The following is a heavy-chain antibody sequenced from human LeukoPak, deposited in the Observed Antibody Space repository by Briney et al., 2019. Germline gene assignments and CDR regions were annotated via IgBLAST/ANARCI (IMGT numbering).Heavy chain of an antibody. CDR1: GGSISSGSYY. CDR3: ARDSFRAAGYYYYMDV. V-gene: IGHV4-61*02. CDR2: IYTSGST. J-gene: IGHJ6*03. Sequence: PSETLSLTCTVSGGSISSGSYYWSWIRQPAGKGLEWIGRIYTSGSTNYNPSLKSRVTISVDTSKNQFSLKLTSVTAADTAVYYCARDSFRAAGYYYYMDVWGNGTAVTVSS. D-gene: IGHD6-25*01.